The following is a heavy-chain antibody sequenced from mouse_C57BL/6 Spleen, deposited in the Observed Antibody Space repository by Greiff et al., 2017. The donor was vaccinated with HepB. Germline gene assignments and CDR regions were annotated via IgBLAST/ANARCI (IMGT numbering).Heavy chain of an antibody. CDR3: AMYGNQTYHYAMDY. J-gene: IGHJ4*01. Sequence: QVQLQQSGPELVKPGASVKISCKASGYAFSSSWMNWVKQRPGKGLEWIGRIYPGDGDTNYNGKFKGKATLTADKSSSTAYMQLSSLTSEDSAVYFCAMYGNQTYHYAMDYWGQGTSVTVSS. CDR2: IYPGDGDT. V-gene: IGHV1-82*01. CDR1: GYAFSSSW. D-gene: IGHD2-10*02.